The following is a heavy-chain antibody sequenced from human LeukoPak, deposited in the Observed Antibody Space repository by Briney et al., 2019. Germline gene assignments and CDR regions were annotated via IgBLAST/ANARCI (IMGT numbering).Heavy chain of an antibody. J-gene: IGHJ3*02. D-gene: IGHD1-26*01. CDR3: ARGIVGALDAFDI. CDR1: GFTVSSNY. V-gene: IGHV3-66*01. CDR2: IYSGGST. Sequence: GGSLRLSCAASGFTVSSNYMSWVRQAPGKGLEWVSVIYSGGSTYYADSVKGRFTISRDNSKNTLYLQMNSLRAEVTAVYYCARGIVGALDAFDIWGQGTMVTVSS.